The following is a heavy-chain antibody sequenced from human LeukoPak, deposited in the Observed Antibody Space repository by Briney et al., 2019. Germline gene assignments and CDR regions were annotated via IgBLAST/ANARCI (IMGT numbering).Heavy chain of an antibody. J-gene: IGHJ4*02. V-gene: IGHV3-48*03. CDR1: GFTFSSYE. CDR2: ISSSGSTI. Sequence: GGSLRLSCAASGFTFSSYEVNWVRQAPGKGLEWISYISSSGSTIYYADSVKGRFTISRDNAKNSLYLQMNSLRAEDTAVYYCARTGYSSGCLDYWGQGTLVTVSS. CDR3: ARTGYSSGCLDY. D-gene: IGHD6-19*01.